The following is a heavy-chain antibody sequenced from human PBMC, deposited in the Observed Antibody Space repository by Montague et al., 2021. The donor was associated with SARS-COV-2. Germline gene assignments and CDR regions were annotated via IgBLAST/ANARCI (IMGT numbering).Heavy chain of an antibody. CDR1: GGSISSSSYY. D-gene: IGHD3-9*01. Sequence: SETLSLTCTVSGGSISSSSYYWGWIRRPPGKGLEWLGRIYFSGSPYSNPSFRSRVTISVATSKNQFSLKLSSVTAADTAVYYCARDGSLRFEILIGPRHYYYGMDVWGQGTTVTVSS. CDR2: IYFSGSP. J-gene: IGHJ6*02. CDR3: ARDGSLRFEILIGPRHYYYGMDV. V-gene: IGHV4-39*07.